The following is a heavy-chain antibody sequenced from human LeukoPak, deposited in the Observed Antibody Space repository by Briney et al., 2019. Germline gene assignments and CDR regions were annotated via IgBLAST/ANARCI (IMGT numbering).Heavy chain of an antibody. CDR2: ISGSGGST. CDR3: AKSSYYDASGYYRGYYFDY. J-gene: IGHJ4*02. V-gene: IGHV3-23*01. Sequence: GGSLSLSCAASRFTFSSYGMSWVRQAPGKGLEWVSSISGSGGSTYYADSVKGRFTISRDNSKNTLYLQMNSLRDEDTAVYYCAKSSYYDASGYYRGYYFDYWGQGTLVTVSS. D-gene: IGHD3-22*01. CDR1: RFTFSSYG.